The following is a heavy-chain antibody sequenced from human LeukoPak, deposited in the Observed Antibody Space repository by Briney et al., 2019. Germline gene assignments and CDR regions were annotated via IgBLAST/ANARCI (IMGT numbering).Heavy chain of an antibody. CDR2: ITTSGNSI. Sequence: PGGSLRLSCAASGFTFSSYGMHWVRQAPGKGLEWLSFITTSGNSIYYADSVRGRFTISRDDAKNSLYLQINSLRAEDTAVYYCARDRAVANIGQLSPFHYCGQEPWSPSPQ. CDR3: ARDRAVANIGQLSPFHY. D-gene: IGHD6-19*01. CDR1: GFTFSSYG. J-gene: IGHJ4*01. V-gene: IGHV3-48*04.